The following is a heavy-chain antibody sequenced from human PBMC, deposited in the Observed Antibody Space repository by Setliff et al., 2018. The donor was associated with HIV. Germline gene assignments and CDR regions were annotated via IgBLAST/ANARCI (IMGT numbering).Heavy chain of an antibody. CDR2: TNPQSDIA. V-gene: IGHV1-69*13. CDR3: ARGTNYYDSHSFPQYYYNAMDV. Sequence: SVKVSCKASGFTFNHYALSWVRQAPGQRPEWMGGTNPQSDIANYAQKFQGRVTITADESTSTAYMELSSLRSEDTAVYYCARGTNYYDSHSFPQYYYNAMDVWGQGTTVT. CDR1: GFTFNHYA. D-gene: IGHD3-10*01. J-gene: IGHJ6*02.